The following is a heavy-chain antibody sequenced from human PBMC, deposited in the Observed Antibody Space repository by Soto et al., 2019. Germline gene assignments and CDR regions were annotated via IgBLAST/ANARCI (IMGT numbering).Heavy chain of an antibody. CDR1: GYTFTSYG. Sequence: ASVKVSCTASGYTFTSYGISWVRQAPGQGLEWMGWISAYNGNTNYAQKLQGRVTMTTDTSTSTAYMELRSLRSDDTAVYYCARASSHIAAPGSFDPWGQGTLVTSPQ. D-gene: IGHD6-13*01. CDR2: ISAYNGNT. CDR3: ARASSHIAAPGSFDP. J-gene: IGHJ5*02. V-gene: IGHV1-18*01.